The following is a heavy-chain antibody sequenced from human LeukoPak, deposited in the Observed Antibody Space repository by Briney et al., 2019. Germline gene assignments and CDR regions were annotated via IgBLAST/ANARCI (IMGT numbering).Heavy chain of an antibody. D-gene: IGHD3-22*01. V-gene: IGHV3-30*18. Sequence: GRSLRLSCAASGFTFSSYGMHWVRQAPGKGLEWVAVISYDGSNKYYADSVKGRFTISRDNSKNTLYLQMNSLRAEDTAVYYCAKDPLRGYYYDSSGYYPSAFDYWGQGTLVTVSS. J-gene: IGHJ4*02. CDR3: AKDPLRGYYYDSSGYYPSAFDY. CDR2: ISYDGSNK. CDR1: GFTFSSYG.